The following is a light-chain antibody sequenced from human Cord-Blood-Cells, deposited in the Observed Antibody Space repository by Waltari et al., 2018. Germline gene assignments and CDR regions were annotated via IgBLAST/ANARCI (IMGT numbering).Light chain of an antibody. CDR3: QQYYSYPYT. CDR1: QGISSY. V-gene: IGKV1-8*01. J-gene: IGKJ2*01. CDR2: AAS. Sequence: AIRMTQSPSSLSASTGERVTIPCRASQGISSYLAWYQQKPGKAPKLLIYAASTLQIGVPSRCSSSGSGTDFTLTISCLQSEDFATYYCQQYYSYPYTFGQGTNLEIK.